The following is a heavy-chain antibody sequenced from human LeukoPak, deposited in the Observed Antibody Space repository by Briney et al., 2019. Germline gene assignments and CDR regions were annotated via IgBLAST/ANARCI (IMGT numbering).Heavy chain of an antibody. CDR1: GGSFSGYY. J-gene: IGHJ4*02. CDR3: ARGDSGSYVFDY. V-gene: IGHV4-34*01. CDR2: INHSGST. D-gene: IGHD1-26*01. Sequence: SETLSLTCAVYGGSFSGYYWSWIRPPPGKGLEWIGEINHSGSTNYNPSLKSRVTISVDTSKNQFSLKLSSVTAADTAVYYCARGDSGSYVFDYWGQGTLVTVSS.